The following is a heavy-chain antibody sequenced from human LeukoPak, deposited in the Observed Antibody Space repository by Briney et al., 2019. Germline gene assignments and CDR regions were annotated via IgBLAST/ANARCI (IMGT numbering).Heavy chain of an antibody. Sequence: PGGSLRLSCAASGFTFSSYSMNWVRMAPAQGQEWVSSISISSSYITYSDPAKSRFTISRENTKNTQYLQMQSLRAEDTAVYYCANGGVIGDCSSTSCYTPHFDYWGQGTLVTVSS. V-gene: IGHV3-21*01. CDR1: GFTFSSYS. D-gene: IGHD2-2*02. CDR2: ISISSSYI. CDR3: ANGGVIGDCSSTSCYTPHFDY. J-gene: IGHJ4*02.